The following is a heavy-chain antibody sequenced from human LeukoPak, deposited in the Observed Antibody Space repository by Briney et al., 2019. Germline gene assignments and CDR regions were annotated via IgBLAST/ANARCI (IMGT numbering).Heavy chain of an antibody. J-gene: IGHJ5*02. D-gene: IGHD3-9*01. CDR3: AKPYSGTILTGWFDP. CDR1: GFTFSSYA. Sequence: GGSLRLSCAASGFTFSSYAMTWVRQAPGKGLEWVSIISGSGGSTSYADSVKGRFTISRDNSKNTLYLQMNSLRAEDTALYYCAKPYSGTILTGWFDPWGQGTLVTISS. V-gene: IGHV3-23*01. CDR2: ISGSGGST.